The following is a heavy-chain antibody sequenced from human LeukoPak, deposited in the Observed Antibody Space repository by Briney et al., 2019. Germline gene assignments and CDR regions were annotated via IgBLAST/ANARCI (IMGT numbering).Heavy chain of an antibody. Sequence: ASVKVSCKTSGYTFTSYAMNWVRQAPGQGLEFMGWINTGTGNPTYAQGFTGRFVFSLDTSVSTAHLQISTLKPEDTAVYYCASFGAHSFDYWGQGTLVTVSS. V-gene: IGHV7-4-1*02. CDR3: ASFGAHSFDY. J-gene: IGHJ4*02. CDR2: INTGTGNP. CDR1: GYTFTSYA. D-gene: IGHD3-10*01.